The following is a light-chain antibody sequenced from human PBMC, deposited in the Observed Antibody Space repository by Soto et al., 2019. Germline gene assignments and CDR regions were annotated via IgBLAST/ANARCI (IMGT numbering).Light chain of an antibody. CDR3: QQRYTTPYT. V-gene: IGKV1-39*01. Sequence: DIQMTQSPSSLSASVGDRVTITCRTSQNIDRFLNWYQQKPGKAPKLLIFAASSFQSGVPSRFSGSGSGTDFTLTISSLQPEDFATYYCQQRYTTPYTFGQGTKLEIK. J-gene: IGKJ2*01. CDR2: AAS. CDR1: QNIDRF.